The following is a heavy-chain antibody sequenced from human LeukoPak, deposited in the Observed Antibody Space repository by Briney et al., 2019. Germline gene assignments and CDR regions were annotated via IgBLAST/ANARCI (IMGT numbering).Heavy chain of an antibody. CDR3: ARAGDKGTANWYFDP. V-gene: IGHV3-48*03. D-gene: IGHD2-21*01. J-gene: IGHJ2*01. CDR2: SSM. Sequence: GGSLRLSCAAAGFTFARSEMNWVRQAPGKGLEWISSSSMYYADSVKGRFTISRENAKQTLYLQMNSLRPEDTAVYYCARAGDKGTANWYFDPWGRGTLVTVSS. CDR1: GFTFARSE.